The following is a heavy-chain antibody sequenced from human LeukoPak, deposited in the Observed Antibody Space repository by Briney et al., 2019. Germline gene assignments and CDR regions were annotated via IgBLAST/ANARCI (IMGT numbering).Heavy chain of an antibody. D-gene: IGHD6-13*01. J-gene: IGHJ4*02. CDR1: GYTFSTYG. CDR3: ARATTSSSWPLFDY. Sequence: GASVKVSCKASGYTFSTYGINWMRQAPGQGLEWMGWINAYNGNTYYSQSLQDRVTMTTDTSTSTAYMELRSLRSDDTAVYYCARATTSSSWPLFDYWGQGTLVTVSS. V-gene: IGHV1-18*01. CDR2: INAYNGNT.